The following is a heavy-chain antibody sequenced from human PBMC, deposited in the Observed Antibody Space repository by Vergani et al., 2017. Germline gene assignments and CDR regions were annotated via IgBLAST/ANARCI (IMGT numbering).Heavy chain of an antibody. J-gene: IGHJ3*02. V-gene: IGHV4-39*07. CDR2: IYYSGST. Sequence: QLQLQESGPGLVKPSETLSLTCTVSGGSISSSSYYWGWIRQPPGKGLEWIGSIYYSGSTYYNPSLKSRVTISVDTSKNQFSLEVSSVTAADTDVYYGARNYEYVWGSYRPGGKNAFDIWGQGTMVTVSS. D-gene: IGHD3-16*02. CDR1: GGSISSSSYY. CDR3: ARNYEYVWGSYRPGGKNAFDI.